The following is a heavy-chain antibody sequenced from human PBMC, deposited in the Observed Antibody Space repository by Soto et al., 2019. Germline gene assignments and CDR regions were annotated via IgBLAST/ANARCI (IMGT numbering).Heavy chain of an antibody. CDR1: GGTFSSYA. CDR3: ARWGRGYSYGYKNWFDP. D-gene: IGHD5-18*01. J-gene: IGHJ5*02. CDR2: IIPIFGTA. V-gene: IGHV1-69*13. Sequence: ASVKVSCKASGGTFSSYAISWVRQAPGQGLEWMGGIIPIFGTANYAQKFQGRVTITADESTSTAYMELSSLRSEDTAVYYCARWGRGYSYGYKNWFDPWGQGTLVTVSS.